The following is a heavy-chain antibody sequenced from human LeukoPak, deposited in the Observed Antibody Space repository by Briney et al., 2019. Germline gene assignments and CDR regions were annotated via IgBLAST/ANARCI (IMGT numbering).Heavy chain of an antibody. CDR2: MNPNSGNT. J-gene: IGHJ6*03. D-gene: IGHD6-13*01. Sequence: ASVKVSCKASGYTFTGYYMHWVRQATGQGLEWMGWMNPNSGNTGYAQKFQGRVTITRNTSISTAYMELSSLRSEDTAVYYCARGRYSSSWYTNYYYYMDVWGKGTTVTVSS. V-gene: IGHV1-8*03. CDR3: ARGRYSSSWYTNYYYYMDV. CDR1: GYTFTGYY.